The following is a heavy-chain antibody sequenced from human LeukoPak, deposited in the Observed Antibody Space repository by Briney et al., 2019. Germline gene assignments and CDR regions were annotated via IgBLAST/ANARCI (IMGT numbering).Heavy chain of an antibody. Sequence: PGGSLRLSCAASGFTFSSYEMHWVRQAPGKGLEWVSYISSGDSTIYYADSVKGRFTISRDNAKNSLYLQMNSLRAEDTAVYYCARAQYSYGLDYWGQGTLVTVSS. D-gene: IGHD5-18*01. J-gene: IGHJ4*02. CDR1: GFTFSSYE. V-gene: IGHV3-48*03. CDR3: ARAQYSYGLDY. CDR2: ISSGDSTI.